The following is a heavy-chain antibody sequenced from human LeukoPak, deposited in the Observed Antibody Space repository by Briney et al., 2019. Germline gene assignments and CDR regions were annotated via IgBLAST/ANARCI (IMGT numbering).Heavy chain of an antibody. J-gene: IGHJ4*02. CDR1: GFTFSRYW. CDR3: TRDVGRGSYKIED. V-gene: IGHV3-74*01. D-gene: IGHD3-16*01. CDR2: INSDGSSA. Sequence: PGGSLRLSCVASGFTFSRYWMHWVRQAPGKGLVWVSRINSDGSSAIYADSVKGRFTISRDNAKNTVHLQMNSLRAEDTAVYYCTRDVGRGSYKIEDWGQGTLVTVSS.